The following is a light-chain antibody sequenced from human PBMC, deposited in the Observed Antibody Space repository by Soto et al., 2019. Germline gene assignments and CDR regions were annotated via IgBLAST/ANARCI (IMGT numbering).Light chain of an antibody. J-gene: IGLJ1*01. CDR1: SSDVGNYIF. Sequence: SALTQPASVSGSPGQSITISCTGTSSDVGNYIFVSWYRQHPGKAPKLMIYDINNRPSGVSNRFSGSKSDNTASLTISGLQAEDEAEYYCSSYTSSRTYVFGTGTKVTVL. V-gene: IGLV2-14*01. CDR3: SSYTSSRTYV. CDR2: DIN.